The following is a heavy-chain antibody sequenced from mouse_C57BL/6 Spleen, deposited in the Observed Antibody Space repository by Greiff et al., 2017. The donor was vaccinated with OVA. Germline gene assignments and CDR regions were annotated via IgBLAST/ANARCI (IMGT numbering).Heavy chain of an antibody. D-gene: IGHD1-1*01. CDR3: ARPTVTPYWYFDV. V-gene: IGHV1-7*01. Sequence: VKLMESGAELAKPGASVKLSCKASGYTFTSYWMHWVKQRPGQGLEWIGYINPSSGYTKYNQKFKDKATLTADKSSSTAYMQLSSLTYEDSAVYYCARPTVTPYWYFDVWGTGTTVTVSS. J-gene: IGHJ1*03. CDR1: GYTFTSYW. CDR2: INPSSGYT.